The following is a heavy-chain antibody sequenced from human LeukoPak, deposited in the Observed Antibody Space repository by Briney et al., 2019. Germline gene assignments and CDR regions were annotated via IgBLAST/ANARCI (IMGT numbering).Heavy chain of an antibody. V-gene: IGHV1-8*01. CDR2: MNPNSGNT. J-gene: IGHJ4*02. Sequence: ASVKVSCKASGYTFTSYDINWVRQATGQGLERMGWMNPNSGNTGYAQKFQGRVTMTRNTSISIAYMELSSLRSDDTAVYYCARATGKDILTGRKLDNWGQGTLVTVSS. CDR3: ARATGKDILTGRKLDN. D-gene: IGHD3-9*01. CDR1: GYTFTSYD.